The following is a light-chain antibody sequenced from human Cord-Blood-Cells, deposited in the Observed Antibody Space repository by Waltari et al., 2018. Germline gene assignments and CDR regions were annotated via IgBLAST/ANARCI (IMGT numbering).Light chain of an antibody. CDR2: GKN. Sequence: SSELTQDPAVSVALGQTVRITCQEDSLRSYYASWYQQKPGQAPVRVIYGKNNRPSGMPDRFSGSRSENTASLTITGAQAEDEADYYCNSRDSSGNHLVFGGGTKLSVL. CDR3: NSRDSSGNHLV. V-gene: IGLV3-19*01. CDR1: SLRSYY. J-gene: IGLJ3*02.